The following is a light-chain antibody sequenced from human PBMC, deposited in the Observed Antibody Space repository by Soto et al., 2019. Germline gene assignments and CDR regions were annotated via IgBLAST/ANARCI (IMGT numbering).Light chain of an antibody. CDR1: QSTSTS. Sequence: DIPLTQSPSPLSASVGDRVTITCRASQSTSTSLAWYQQKPGKAPSLLIYDASTLQSGVPSRFSGSGSGTEFVLTIASLQPDDFATYYCQQYDDYPFTFGPGTKLESK. CDR2: DAS. V-gene: IGKV1-5*01. J-gene: IGKJ2*01. CDR3: QQYDDYPFT.